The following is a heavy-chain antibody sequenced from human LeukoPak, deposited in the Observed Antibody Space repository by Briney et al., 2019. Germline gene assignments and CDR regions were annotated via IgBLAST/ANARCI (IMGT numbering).Heavy chain of an antibody. CDR2: IYYSGST. CDR1: GGSIGSYY. J-gene: IGHJ4*02. V-gene: IGHV4-59*01. CDR3: ARAYSGYDFVDY. D-gene: IGHD5-12*01. Sequence: PSETLSLTCTVSGGSIGSYYWSWIRQPPGKGLEWIGYIYYSGSTNYNPSLKSRVTISVDTSKNQFSLKLSSVTAADTAVYYCARAYSGYDFVDYWGQGTLVTVSS.